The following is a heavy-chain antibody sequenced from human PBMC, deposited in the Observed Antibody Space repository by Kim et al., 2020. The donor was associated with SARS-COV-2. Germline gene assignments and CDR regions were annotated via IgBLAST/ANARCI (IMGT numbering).Heavy chain of an antibody. V-gene: IGHV1-69*01. J-gene: IGHJ4*02. CDR2: A. CDR3: ARGTAMATPY. D-gene: IGHD5-18*01. Sequence: ANYARKFQGRVTITADESTSTAYMELSSLRSEDTAVYYCARGTAMATPYWGQGTLVTVSS.